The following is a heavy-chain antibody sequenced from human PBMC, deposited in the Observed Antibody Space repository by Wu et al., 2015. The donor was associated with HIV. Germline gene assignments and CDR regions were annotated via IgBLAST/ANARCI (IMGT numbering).Heavy chain of an antibody. Sequence: QVQLVQSGAEVKKPGASVKVSCKASGSTFSGNYMHWLRQAPGQGPEWMGWINPNSGGTNYAQRFQGRVTMTMDTSIGTAYMELSSLRFDDTAVYYCARDVCYDYWGQGTLVTVSS. CDR1: GSTFSGNY. J-gene: IGHJ4*02. CDR2: INPNSGGT. CDR3: ARDVCYDY. V-gene: IGHV1-2*02.